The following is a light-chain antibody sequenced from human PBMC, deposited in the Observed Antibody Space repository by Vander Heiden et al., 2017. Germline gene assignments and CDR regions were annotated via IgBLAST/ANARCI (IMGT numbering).Light chain of an antibody. V-gene: IGLV1-40*01. CDR2: GNN. Sequence: QSVLTQPPSVSGAPAQRVTIPCTGRSSKTGAGNDVTWYQQLPGTAPKVLIYGNNNRPSGVPDRFSGSKSGTSASLAITGLQAEDEADYYCQSYDSSLAVVFGGGTKLTVL. J-gene: IGLJ2*01. CDR3: QSYDSSLAVV. CDR1: SSKTGAGND.